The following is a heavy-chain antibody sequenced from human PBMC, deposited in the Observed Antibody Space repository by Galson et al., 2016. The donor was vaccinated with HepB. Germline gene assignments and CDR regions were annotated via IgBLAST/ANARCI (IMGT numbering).Heavy chain of an antibody. CDR3: ARGYASGNFYQ. D-gene: IGHD3-10*01. CDR2: LYRDGST. Sequence: SLRLSCAVSGLTVSGDYMSWVRQAPGKGLEWVSVLYRDGSTYYADSVEGRFTISRDNSKNSVYLQMNSLRDEDTAVYYCARGYASGNFYQWGQGTLVTVSS. CDR1: GLTVSGDY. V-gene: IGHV3-53*01. J-gene: IGHJ4*02.